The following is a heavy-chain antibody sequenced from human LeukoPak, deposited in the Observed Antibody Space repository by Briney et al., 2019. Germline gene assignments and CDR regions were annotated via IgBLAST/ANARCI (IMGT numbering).Heavy chain of an antibody. D-gene: IGHD3-22*01. V-gene: IGHV1-46*01. Sequence: ASVKVSCKASGYTFTSYYMHWVRQAPGQGLEWMGIINPSGGSTSYAQKFQGRVTMTRDMSTSTVYMELSSLRSEDTAVYYCARDRRGYYYDSGGYSDYWGQGTLVTVSS. CDR1: GYTFTSYY. J-gene: IGHJ4*02. CDR2: INPSGGST. CDR3: ARDRRGYYYDSGGYSDY.